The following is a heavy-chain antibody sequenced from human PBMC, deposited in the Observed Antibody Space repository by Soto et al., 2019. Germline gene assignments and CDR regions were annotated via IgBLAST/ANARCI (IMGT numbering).Heavy chain of an antibody. CDR3: ARIHQMTTVIHYYYYYMDV. Sequence: GSGPTLVNPTETLTLTCTVSGFSLSNARMGVSWIRQPPGKALEWLAHIFSNDEKSYSTSLKSRLTISKDTSKSQVVLTMTNMDPVDTATYYCARIHQMTTVIHYYYYYMDVWGKGTTVTVSS. J-gene: IGHJ6*03. CDR2: IFSNDEK. CDR1: GFSLSNARMG. V-gene: IGHV2-26*01. D-gene: IGHD4-4*01.